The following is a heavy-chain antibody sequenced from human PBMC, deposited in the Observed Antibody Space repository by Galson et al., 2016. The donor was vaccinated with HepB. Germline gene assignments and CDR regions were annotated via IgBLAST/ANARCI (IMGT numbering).Heavy chain of an antibody. J-gene: IGHJ2*01. CDR2: IYYTGGT. D-gene: IGHD3-10*01. CDR3: ARRSYSGSGSRWYFDL. Sequence: SETLSLTCIVADDSINSGTNYWAWIRQPPGKGLEWIGTIYYTGGTYYNPSLESRLTISVDASKNQFSLRLTSVTAADTALYFCARRSYSGSGSRWYFDLWGRGTLVTVSS. CDR1: DDSINSGTNY. V-gene: IGHV4-39*01.